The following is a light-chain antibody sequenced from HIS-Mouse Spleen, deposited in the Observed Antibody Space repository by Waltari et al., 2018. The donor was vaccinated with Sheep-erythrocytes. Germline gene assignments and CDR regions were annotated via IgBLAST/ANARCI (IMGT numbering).Light chain of an antibody. CDR2: GNR. J-gene: IGLJ2*01. CDR3: QSYDSSLSGVV. V-gene: IGLV1-40*01. Sequence: QSVLTQPPSVSGAPGQRVTISCTGSSSNIGAGYDVNWYQQLPGTAPKLLIYGNRNRPPGVPDRFYGSKSCTSASRASTGLQAEDEADYYCQSYDSSLSGVVFGGGTKLTVL. CDR1: SSNIGAGYD.